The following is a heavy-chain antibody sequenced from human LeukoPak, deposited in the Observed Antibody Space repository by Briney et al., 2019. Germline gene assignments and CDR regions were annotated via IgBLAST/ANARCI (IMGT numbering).Heavy chain of an antibody. CDR2: IYTSGST. D-gene: IGHD2-2*01. CDR3: ARGSTSSIHGGRFDP. CDR1: GGSISSGSYY. V-gene: IGHV4-61*02. Sequence: SETLSLTCTVSGGSISSGSYYWSWIRQRAGKGLEWIGRIYTSGSTNYNPSLKSRVTISVDTSKNQFSLKLSSVTAADTAVYYCARGSTSSIHGGRFDPWGQGTLVTVSS. J-gene: IGHJ5*02.